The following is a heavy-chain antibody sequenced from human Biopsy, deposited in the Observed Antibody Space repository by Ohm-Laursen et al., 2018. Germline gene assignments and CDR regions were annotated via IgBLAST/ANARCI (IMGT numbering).Heavy chain of an antibody. Sequence: GTLSLSCTVSGDSLSSGPDNWSWVRQPPGQGLEYIGFIYSGGNTNYNPSLQNRVTMSVDTSKNQFSLKLSSVIAADTAVYYCARGRRTSGWPYFANWGQGTLVIVSS. D-gene: IGHD6-19*01. CDR1: GDSLSSGPDN. J-gene: IGHJ4*02. CDR2: IYSGGNT. V-gene: IGHV4-61*01. CDR3: ARGRRTSGWPYFAN.